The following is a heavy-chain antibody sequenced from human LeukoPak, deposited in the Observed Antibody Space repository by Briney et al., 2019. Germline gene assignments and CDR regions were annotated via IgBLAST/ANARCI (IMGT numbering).Heavy chain of an antibody. CDR2: ISGSGGST. D-gene: IGHD4-17*01. V-gene: IGHV3-23*01. CDR1: GFTFSSYA. Sequence: PGGSLRLSCAASGFTFSSYAMSWVRQAPGKGLEWVSAISGSGGSTYYADSVKGRFTISRDNSKNTLYLQMNSLRAEDTAVYYCAKDRHDYGDYFSFADYWGQGTLVTVSS. CDR3: AKDRHDYGDYFSFADY. J-gene: IGHJ4*02.